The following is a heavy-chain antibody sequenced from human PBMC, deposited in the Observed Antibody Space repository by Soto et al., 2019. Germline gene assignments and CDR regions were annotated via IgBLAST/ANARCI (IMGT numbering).Heavy chain of an antibody. D-gene: IGHD2-15*01. J-gene: IGHJ4*02. CDR1: GYTFASYG. Sequence: ASVKVSCKASGYTFASYGISWGRQAPGQGLEWMGWISAYNGNTNYAQKLQGRVTMTTDTSTSTAYMELRSLRSDDTAVYYCAREVGGPTRHVFAYWGLGTLVTVSS. V-gene: IGHV1-18*01. CDR3: AREVGGPTRHVFAY. CDR2: ISAYNGNT.